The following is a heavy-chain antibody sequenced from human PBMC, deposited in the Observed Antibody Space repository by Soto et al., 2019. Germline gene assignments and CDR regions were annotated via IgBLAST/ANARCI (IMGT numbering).Heavy chain of an antibody. CDR2: ISGSGGST. CDR3: AKPYLYYYDSSGYYFDY. J-gene: IGHJ4*02. V-gene: IGHV3-23*01. D-gene: IGHD3-22*01. Sequence: GGSLRLSCAASGFTFSSYAMSWVRQAPGKGLEWVSAISGSGGSTYYADSVKGRFTISRDNSKNTLYLQMNSLRAEDTAVYYCAKPYLYYYDSSGYYFDYWGQGTLVTVSS. CDR1: GFTFSSYA.